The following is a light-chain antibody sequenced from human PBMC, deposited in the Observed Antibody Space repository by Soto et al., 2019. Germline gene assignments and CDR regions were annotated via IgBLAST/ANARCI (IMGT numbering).Light chain of an antibody. Sequence: QSVLAQPPSTSGTPGQRVTFSCSGGSSNIGSNTVNWYQHLPGTAPKLLIYSNNQRPSGVPDRFSGSKSGTSASLAVSGLQSEDEADYYCAAWDDTLNGYVFGTGTKAPS. CDR1: SSNIGSNT. CDR3: AAWDDTLNGYV. J-gene: IGLJ1*01. V-gene: IGLV1-44*01. CDR2: SNN.